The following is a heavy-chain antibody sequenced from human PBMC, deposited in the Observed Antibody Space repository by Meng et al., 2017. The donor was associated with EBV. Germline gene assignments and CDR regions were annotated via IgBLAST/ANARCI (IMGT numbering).Heavy chain of an antibody. CDR2: MNPNSGNT. D-gene: IGHD2-15*01. V-gene: IGHV1-8*01. Sequence: QVTLGQSGAEVKKPGASMKVSCKASGYTFTSYDFNWVRQDTGQGLEWMGWMNPNSGNTGYAQKFQGRVTMTRNTSISTDYMELSSLRSEDTAVYYCARGRGVYCSGGSCYPGWFDPWGQGTLVTVSS. J-gene: IGHJ5*02. CDR1: GYTFTSYD. CDR3: ARGRGVYCSGGSCYPGWFDP.